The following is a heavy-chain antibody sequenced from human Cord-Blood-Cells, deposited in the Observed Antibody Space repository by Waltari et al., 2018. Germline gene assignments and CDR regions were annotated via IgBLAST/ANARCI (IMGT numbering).Heavy chain of an antibody. CDR1: GYSISSGYY. Sequence: VQLQESGPGLVKPSETLSLTCAVSGYSISSGYYWGWIRQPPGKGLEWIGSIYHSGSTYYNPSLKSRVTISVDTSKNQFSLKLSSVTAADTAVYYCARVPYGSGSYNWFDPWGQGTLVTVSS. V-gene: IGHV4-38-2*01. J-gene: IGHJ5*02. CDR2: IYHSGST. D-gene: IGHD3-10*01. CDR3: ARVPYGSGSYNWFDP.